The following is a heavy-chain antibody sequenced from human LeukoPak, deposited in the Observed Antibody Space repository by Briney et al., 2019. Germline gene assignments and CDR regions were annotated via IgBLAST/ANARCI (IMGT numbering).Heavy chain of an antibody. Sequence: SETLSLTRTVYRGSLSGYCWSWIRPPPGKGLEWVGEINHSGSTHNLPSLKSRDTLYLYTPKNQFSLKLTSLPAPQTAVYYCKRGKRETGFDYWGQGTLVTVSS. D-gene: IGHD3-9*01. CDR1: RGSLSGYC. CDR3: KRGKRETGFDY. V-gene: IGHV4-34*04. CDR2: INHSGST. J-gene: IGHJ4*02.